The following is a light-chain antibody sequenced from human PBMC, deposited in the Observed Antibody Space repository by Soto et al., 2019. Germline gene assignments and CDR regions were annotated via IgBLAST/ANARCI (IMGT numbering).Light chain of an antibody. Sequence: AALAQPPSASGSPGQSVTISCTGTSSDIGGYNYVSWYQQHPGKAPKLIIYEVSKRPSGVPDRFSGSKSGNTASLTVSGLQAEDEAAYYCTSYVRSNPLLFAGGTKFTVL. CDR1: SSDIGGYNY. CDR3: TSYVRSNPLL. J-gene: IGLJ3*02. V-gene: IGLV2-8*01. CDR2: EVS.